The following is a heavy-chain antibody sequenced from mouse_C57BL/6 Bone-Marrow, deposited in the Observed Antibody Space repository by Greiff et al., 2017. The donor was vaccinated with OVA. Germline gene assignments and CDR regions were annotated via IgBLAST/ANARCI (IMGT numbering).Heavy chain of an antibody. CDR1: GFTFSDYY. D-gene: IGHD3-1*01. J-gene: IGHJ4*01. V-gene: IGHV5-12*01. CDR2: ISNGGGST. CDR3: ARPTGGYYAMDY. Sequence: DVHLVESGGGLVQPGGSLKLSCAASGFTFSDYYMYWVRQTPEKRLEWVAYISNGGGSTYYPDTVKGRFTISRDNAKNTLYLQMSRLKSEDTAMYYCARPTGGYYAMDYWGQGTSVTVSS.